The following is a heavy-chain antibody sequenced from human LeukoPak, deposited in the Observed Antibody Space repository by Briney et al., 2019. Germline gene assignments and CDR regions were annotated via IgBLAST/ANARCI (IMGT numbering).Heavy chain of an antibody. V-gene: IGHV4-61*02. CDR1: GGSITSGSYY. D-gene: IGHD3-10*01. CDR2: IYTGGTT. CDR3: ARGNLVRGYLDDFDI. J-gene: IGHJ3*02. Sequence: SETLSLTCSVSGGSITSGSYYWSWIRQPAGKGLGWIGRIYTGGTTNYNPSLQSRVTISVDTSKNQFSLKLSSVTAADTAVYYCARGNLVRGYLDDFDIWGQGTMVTVSS.